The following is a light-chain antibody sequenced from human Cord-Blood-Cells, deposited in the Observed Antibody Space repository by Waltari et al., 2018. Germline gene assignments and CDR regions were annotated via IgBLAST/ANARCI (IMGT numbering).Light chain of an antibody. Sequence: DIQMTQSPSSLSASVGDRVTITCRASQSISSYLNWYQQKPGKAPKLLIYAASSLQSGGPSRFSGSGSGTDFTLTISSLRPEDFATYYCQQRYSTPRTFDQGTRVEIK. CDR2: AAS. V-gene: IGKV1-39*01. J-gene: IGKJ1*01. CDR1: QSISSY. CDR3: QQRYSTPRT.